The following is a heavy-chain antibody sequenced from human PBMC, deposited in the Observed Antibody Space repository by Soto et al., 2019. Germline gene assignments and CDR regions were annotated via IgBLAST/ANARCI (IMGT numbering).Heavy chain of an antibody. Sequence: SATLSLTCACSGGSISRYYWSWSRQPPGKGLEWIGYIYYSGSTNYNPSLKSRVTISVDTSKNQFSLKLSSVTAADTAVYYGARSSSWYEVGAFHIWGQGTMVT. CDR2: IYYSGST. V-gene: IGHV4-59*01. CDR3: ARSSSWYEVGAFHI. CDR1: GGSISRYY. D-gene: IGHD6-13*01. J-gene: IGHJ3*02.